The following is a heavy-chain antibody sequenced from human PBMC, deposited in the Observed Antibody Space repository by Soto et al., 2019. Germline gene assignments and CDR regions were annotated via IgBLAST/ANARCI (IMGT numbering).Heavy chain of an antibody. Sequence: QPGGSLRLSCATSGFNFNGYSLIWVRQAQGKGLEWVSYITGSSDEISYTDSVRGRFTISRDYATASVHLQMNSLRAEDTAVYYCARVSCCGLDHYYYVDVWGKGTTVTV. V-gene: IGHV3-48*01. CDR2: ITGSSDEI. D-gene: IGHD1-1*01. CDR3: ARVSCCGLDHYYYVDV. CDR1: GFNFNGYS. J-gene: IGHJ6*03.